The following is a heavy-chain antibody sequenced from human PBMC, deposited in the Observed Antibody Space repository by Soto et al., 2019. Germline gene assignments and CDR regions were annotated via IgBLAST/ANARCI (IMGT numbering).Heavy chain of an antibody. CDR3: ARDDERWSDWDLGY. Sequence: QVHLVESGGGVVQPGGSLRLSCVASGFTFSSHTMHWVRQAPGKGLEWVTFIYPDGNGKYYTDSVKGRFTTSRDNSKNTMYLQMNSLRVEDTAVYYCARDDERWSDWDLGYWGQGVLVTVSS. V-gene: IGHV3-30-3*01. D-gene: IGHD3-3*01. J-gene: IGHJ4*02. CDR1: GFTFSSHT. CDR2: IYPDGNGK.